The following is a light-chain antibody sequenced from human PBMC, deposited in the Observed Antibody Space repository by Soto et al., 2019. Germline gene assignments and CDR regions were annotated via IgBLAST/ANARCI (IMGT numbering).Light chain of an antibody. CDR2: GAS. CDR1: QSIRTN. Sequence: EIVLTQSPATLSVSAGGTVTLSCRASQSIRTNVAWYQQIPGQAPRLLVYGASTRATGVPARFSGSGSGIEFTLTISSLQSEDSAFYSCQQYFNWPLTWTFGPGTKVQIK. V-gene: IGKV3-15*01. CDR3: QQYFNWPLTWT. J-gene: IGKJ3*01.